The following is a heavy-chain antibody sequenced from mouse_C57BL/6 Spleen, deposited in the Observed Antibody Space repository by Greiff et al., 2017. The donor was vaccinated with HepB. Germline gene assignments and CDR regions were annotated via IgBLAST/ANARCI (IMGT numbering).Heavy chain of an antibody. D-gene: IGHD1-1*01. CDR2: IYPRDGST. V-gene: IGHV1-85*01. J-gene: IGHJ2*01. CDR1: GYTFTSYD. CDR3: AVGGTTVVATGFDY. Sequence: QVQLKQSGPELVKPGASVKLSCKASGYTFTSYDINWVKQRPGQGLEWIGWIYPRDGSTKYNEKFKGKATLTLDTSSSTAYMELHSLTSEDSAVYCCAVGGTTVVATGFDYWGQGTTLTVSS.